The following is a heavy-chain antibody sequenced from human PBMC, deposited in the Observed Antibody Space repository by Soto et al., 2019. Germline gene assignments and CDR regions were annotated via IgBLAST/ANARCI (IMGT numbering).Heavy chain of an antibody. CDR3: ARDKWELPYYFDY. Sequence: GGSLRLSCAASGFTFSSYSMNWVRQAPGKGLEWVSSISSSSSYIYYADSVKGRFTISRDNAKNSLYLQMNSLRAEDTAVYYCARDKWELPYYFDYWGQGTLVTVSS. J-gene: IGHJ4*02. D-gene: IGHD1-26*01. V-gene: IGHV3-21*01. CDR1: GFTFSSYS. CDR2: ISSSSSYI.